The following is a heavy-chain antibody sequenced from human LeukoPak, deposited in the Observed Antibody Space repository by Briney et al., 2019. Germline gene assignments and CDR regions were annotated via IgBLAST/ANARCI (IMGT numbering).Heavy chain of an antibody. CDR2: INPNTGGA. CDR3: ARGDYYDGSGYPDY. Sequence: ASVKVSCKASGYSFTGFHMHWVRQAPGQGLEWMGWINPNTGGANYARKFQGRVTMTRDTSISTAYMELIRLRSDDTAVYYCARGDYYDGSGYPDYWGPGTLVTVSS. D-gene: IGHD3-22*01. V-gene: IGHV1-2*02. CDR1: GYSFTGFH. J-gene: IGHJ4*02.